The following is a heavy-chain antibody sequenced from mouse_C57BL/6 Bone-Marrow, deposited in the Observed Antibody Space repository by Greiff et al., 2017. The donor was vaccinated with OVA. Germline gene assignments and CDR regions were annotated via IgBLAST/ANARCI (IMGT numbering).Heavy chain of an antibody. J-gene: IGHJ3*01. CDR1: GYTFTDYT. CDR3: ARPPLDDGYYVEVWFAY. D-gene: IGHD2-3*01. V-gene: IGHV1-78*01. Sequence: QVQLQQSDAELVKPGASVKISCKVSGYTFTDYTIHWMKQRPEQGLEWIGYIYPSDGSTKYNEKFKGKATLTADKTSSTAYMHLNSLTSEDSAVYFCARPPLDDGYYVEVWFAYWGQGTLVTVSA. CDR2: IYPSDGST.